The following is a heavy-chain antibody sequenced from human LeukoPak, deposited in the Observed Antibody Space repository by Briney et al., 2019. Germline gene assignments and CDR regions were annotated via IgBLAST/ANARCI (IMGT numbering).Heavy chain of an antibody. CDR1: GFTFSSYN. CDR2: ISGASIYI. CDR3: ARDANTIFGVVLSSSDAFDI. V-gene: IGHV3-21*01. J-gene: IGHJ3*02. Sequence: GGSLRLSCAASGFTFSSYNLNWVRQAPGKGLEWVSSISGASIYIYYADSVKGRFTISRDNARNSLYLQMNSLRAEDTAVYYCARDANTIFGVVLSSSDAFDIWGQGTMVTVSS. D-gene: IGHD3-3*01.